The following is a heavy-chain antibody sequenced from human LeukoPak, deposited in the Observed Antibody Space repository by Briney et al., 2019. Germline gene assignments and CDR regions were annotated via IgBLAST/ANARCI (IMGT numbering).Heavy chain of an antibody. CDR1: GGSFSGYY. CDR3: ARGRAATRWFDP. CDR2: INHSGST. J-gene: IGHJ6*04. D-gene: IGHD2-15*01. Sequence: RPSETLSLTCAVYGGSFSGYYWSWIRQPPGKGLEWIGEINHSGSTNYNPSLKSRVTISVDTSKNQFSLKLSSVTAADTAVYYCARGRAATRWFDPWGKGTTVTISS. V-gene: IGHV4-34*01.